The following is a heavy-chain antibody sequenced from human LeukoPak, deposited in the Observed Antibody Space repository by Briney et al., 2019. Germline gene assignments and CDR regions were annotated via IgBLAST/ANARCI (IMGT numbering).Heavy chain of an antibody. J-gene: IGHJ4*02. D-gene: IGHD3-10*01. Sequence: GGSLRLSCAASGFTVSSNYMSWVRQAPGKGLEWVSDIYSGGSTYYADYVKGRLTISRDNSNNTLYLQMNSLRAGDTAVYHCARVPPPYYYGAGSTLGGEGTLVTASS. CDR3: ARVPPPYYYGAGSTL. CDR2: IYSGGST. V-gene: IGHV3-53*01. CDR1: GFTVSSNY.